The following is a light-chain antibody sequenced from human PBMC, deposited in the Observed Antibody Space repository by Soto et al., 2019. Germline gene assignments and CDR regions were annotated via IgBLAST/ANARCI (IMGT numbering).Light chain of an antibody. Sequence: EIALTQSPATLSVSPGERATLSCRASQSVSRNLAWYQHKPGQAPRLLMYGVSTRAAGIPARFSGSGSGTEFTLTISSLQSEDFAVYYCQQCSYWFTLGGGTKVEIK. V-gene: IGKV3D-15*01. CDR3: QQCSYWFT. J-gene: IGKJ4*01. CDR2: GVS. CDR1: QSVSRN.